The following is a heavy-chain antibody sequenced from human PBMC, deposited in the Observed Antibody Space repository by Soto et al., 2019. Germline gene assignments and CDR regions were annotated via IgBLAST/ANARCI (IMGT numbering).Heavy chain of an antibody. CDR1: GFTFADYT. CDR3: TTVGKFDX. CDR2: IRSEANGGTT. J-gene: IGHJ4*02. Sequence: GGSLRLSFTGSGFTFADYTMSWVRQATGKGLEWVFLIRSEANGGTTHDAASVHGGFIISRDDSRGIAFLQMNNLKSEDTAVYYCTTVGKFDXWGQVTLVNVSX. D-gene: IGHD1-26*01. V-gene: IGHV3-49*04.